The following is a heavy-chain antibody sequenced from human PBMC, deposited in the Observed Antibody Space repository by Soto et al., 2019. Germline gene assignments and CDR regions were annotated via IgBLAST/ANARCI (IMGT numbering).Heavy chain of an antibody. CDR1: GYSFSNYW. D-gene: IGHD3-16*01. V-gene: IGHV5-51*01. CDR3: ASQTGRDGYSVRGGFAA. J-gene: IGHJ5*02. CDR2: IHPGDSDT. Sequence: PGESLKISCQGSGYSFSNYWIGWVRQMPGKGLEWMGIIHPGDSDTRYSPSFQGQVTISAAKSISTAYLQWSSLKASDTAMYFCASQTGRDGYSVRGGFAAWGQGTLVTVSS.